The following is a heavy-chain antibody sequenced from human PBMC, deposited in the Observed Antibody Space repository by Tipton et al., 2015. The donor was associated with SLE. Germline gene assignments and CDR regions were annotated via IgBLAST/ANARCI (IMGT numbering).Heavy chain of an antibody. Sequence: TLSLTCAVSGYSISSGYYWGWIRQPPAKGLEWIGYIHYSGSTYYNPSLKSRVTISVDTSKNQFSLKLTSVTAADTAVYYCARLYSSGWSDAFDIWGQGTMVTVSS. J-gene: IGHJ3*02. V-gene: IGHV4-38-2*01. D-gene: IGHD6-19*01. CDR2: IHYSGST. CDR1: GYSISSGYY. CDR3: ARLYSSGWSDAFDI.